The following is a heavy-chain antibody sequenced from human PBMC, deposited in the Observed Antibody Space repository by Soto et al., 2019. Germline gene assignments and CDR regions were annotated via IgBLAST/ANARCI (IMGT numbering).Heavy chain of an antibody. CDR1: GYTFTSYA. D-gene: IGHD1-7*01. Sequence: ASVKGSCKASGYTFTSYAMHWVRQAPGQRLEWMGWINAGNGNTKYSQKFQGRVTITRDTSASTAYMELSSLRSEDTAVYYCARVWLELRSFYFDYWGQGTLVTVSS. V-gene: IGHV1-3*01. CDR2: INAGNGNT. J-gene: IGHJ4*02. CDR3: ARVWLELRSFYFDY.